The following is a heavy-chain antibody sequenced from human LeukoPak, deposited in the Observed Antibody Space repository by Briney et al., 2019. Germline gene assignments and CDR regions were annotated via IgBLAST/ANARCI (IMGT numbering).Heavy chain of an antibody. D-gene: IGHD7-27*01. V-gene: IGHV3-23*01. CDR1: GFTFSSYS. CDR3: AKDLTGILGMDV. Sequence: GGSLRLSCAASGFTFSSYSMSWVRQAPGKGLEWVSAISGSGGSTYYADSVKGRFTISRDNSKNTLYLQMNSLRAEDTAVYYCAKDLTGILGMDVWGQGTTVTVSS. J-gene: IGHJ6*02. CDR2: ISGSGGST.